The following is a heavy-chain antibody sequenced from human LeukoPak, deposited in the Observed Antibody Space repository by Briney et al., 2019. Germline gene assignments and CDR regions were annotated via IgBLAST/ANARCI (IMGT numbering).Heavy chain of an antibody. Sequence: SETLSLTCTVSGDSFSSVTDYWAWIRQPPGKGLEWIASGDYSGGTYYNPSLESRVAISADMSKNQFSLKLTSVTGADTAVYYCARSKGPGIAAAEYFQHWGQGTLVTVSS. V-gene: IGHV4-39*07. J-gene: IGHJ1*01. D-gene: IGHD6-13*01. CDR3: ARSKGPGIAAAEYFQH. CDR1: GDSFSSVTDY. CDR2: GDYSGGT.